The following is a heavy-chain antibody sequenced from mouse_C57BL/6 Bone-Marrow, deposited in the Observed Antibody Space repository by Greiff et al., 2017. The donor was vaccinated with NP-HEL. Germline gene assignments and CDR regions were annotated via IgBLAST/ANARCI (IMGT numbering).Heavy chain of an antibody. CDR3: ARKGYDYDKAWFAY. CDR2: IWSGGST. Sequence: QVQLKESGPGLVQPSQSLSITCTVSGFSLTSYGVHWVRQSPGKGLEWLGVIWSGGSTDYNAAFISRLSISKDNSKSQVFFKMNSLQADDTAIYYCARKGYDYDKAWFAYWGQGTLVTVSA. V-gene: IGHV2-2*01. J-gene: IGHJ3*01. D-gene: IGHD2-4*01. CDR1: GFSLTSYG.